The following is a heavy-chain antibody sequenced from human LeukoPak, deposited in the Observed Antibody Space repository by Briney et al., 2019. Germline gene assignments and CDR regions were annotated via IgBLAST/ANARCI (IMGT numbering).Heavy chain of an antibody. J-gene: IGHJ4*02. CDR3: ARDSGYDSSGYYYPDDY. Sequence: GGSLRPSCTASGFTVNYNYVGWVRRAPGRGLGGVSVIYSGGSTYYADSVKGRFTISRDDSKNTVYLQMNSLRVEDTAVYYCARDSGYDSSGYYYPDDYWGQGTLVTVSS. CDR1: GFTVNYNY. CDR2: IYSGGST. V-gene: IGHV3-66*01. D-gene: IGHD3-22*01.